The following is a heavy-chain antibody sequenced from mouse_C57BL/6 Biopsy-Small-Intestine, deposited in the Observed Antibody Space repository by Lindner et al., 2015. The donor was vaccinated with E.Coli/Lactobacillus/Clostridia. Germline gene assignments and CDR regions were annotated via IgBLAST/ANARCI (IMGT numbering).Heavy chain of an antibody. J-gene: IGHJ1*01. Sequence: VQLQESGAELVRPGASVKLSCTASGFNIKDDYMHWVKQRPEQGLEWIGRIDPANGNTKYAPKFQDKATITADTSSNTAYLQLSSLTSEDTAVYYCARDIGSNHWYFDVWGAGTTVTVSS. CDR1: GFNIKDDY. CDR2: IDPANGNT. V-gene: IGHV14-3*01. CDR3: ARDIGSNHWYFDV. D-gene: IGHD2-14*01.